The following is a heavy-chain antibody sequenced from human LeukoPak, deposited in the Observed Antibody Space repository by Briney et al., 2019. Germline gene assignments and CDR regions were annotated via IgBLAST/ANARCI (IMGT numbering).Heavy chain of an antibody. CDR1: GFTFSSYA. V-gene: IGHV3-23*01. Sequence: GGSLRLSCAASGFTFSSYAMSWVRLAPGKGLEWVSGISGSGDNTYYADSVKGRFTISRDNSKNTLYVQVNSLGTEDTAAYYCAKGSYYDSSGSFYFDYWGQGTLVTVSS. J-gene: IGHJ4*02. CDR3: AKGSYYDSSGSFYFDY. CDR2: ISGSGDNT. D-gene: IGHD3-22*01.